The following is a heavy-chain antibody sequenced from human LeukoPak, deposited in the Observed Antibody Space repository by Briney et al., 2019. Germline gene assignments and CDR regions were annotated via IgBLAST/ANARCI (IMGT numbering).Heavy chain of an antibody. D-gene: IGHD4/OR15-4a*01. Sequence: SETLSLTCTVSGGSISSGGYYWRWIRQHPGRGLEWIAYIYYSGSTYYNPSLKSRVTISVDTSKNQFSLKLSSVTAADTAVYYCARQDYGGHYYYGMDVWGKGTTVTVSS. V-gene: IGHV4-31*03. CDR2: IYYSGST. J-gene: IGHJ6*04. CDR3: ARQDYGGHYYYGMDV. CDR1: GGSISSGGYY.